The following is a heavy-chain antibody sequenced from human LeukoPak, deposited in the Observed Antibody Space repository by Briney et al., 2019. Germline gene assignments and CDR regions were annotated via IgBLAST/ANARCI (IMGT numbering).Heavy chain of an antibody. J-gene: IGHJ3*02. V-gene: IGHV4-59*12. D-gene: IGHD5-24*01. CDR2: IYYSGST. CDR1: GGSISSYY. CDR3: ARSRDGYNLNAFNI. Sequence: SETLSLTCTVSGGSISSYYWSWIRQPPGKGLEWIGHIYYSGSTNYNPSLKSRVTISVDTSENQFSLKLRSVTAADTAVYYCARSRDGYNLNAFNIWGQGTMVTVSS.